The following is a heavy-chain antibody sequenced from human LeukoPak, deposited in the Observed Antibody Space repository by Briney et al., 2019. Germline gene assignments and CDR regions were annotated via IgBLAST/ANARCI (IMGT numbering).Heavy chain of an antibody. D-gene: IGHD1-26*01. V-gene: IGHV1-8*01. CDR3: ATRYYYDASDI. Sequence: ASVQVSCKASGYTFTSYDINWVRQATGQGLEWMGWMNPTSGNTGYAQKFQGRVAMTINTSISTAYMELSSLRSEDTAVYYCATRYYYDASDIWGQGTMVSVSS. CDR1: GYTFTSYD. CDR2: MNPTSGNT. J-gene: IGHJ3*02.